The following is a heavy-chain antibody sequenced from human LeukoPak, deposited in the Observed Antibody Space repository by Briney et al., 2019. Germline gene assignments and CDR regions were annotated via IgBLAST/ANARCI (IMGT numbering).Heavy chain of an antibody. CDR3: ARDPARGMDV. CDR2: ISSSSIHI. Sequence: PGRSLRLSCAASGFTFSSYAMHWVRQAPGKGLEWVSSISSSSIHIYYTDSVKGRFTISRDNAKNSLYLQMNSLRAEDTAVYYCARDPARGMDVWGQGTTVTVSS. CDR1: GFTFSSYA. V-gene: IGHV3-21*01. J-gene: IGHJ6*02.